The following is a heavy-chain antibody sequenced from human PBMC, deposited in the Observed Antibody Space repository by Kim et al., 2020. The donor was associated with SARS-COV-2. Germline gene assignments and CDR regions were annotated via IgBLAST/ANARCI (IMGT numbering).Heavy chain of an antibody. Sequence: ADEVKGQFTISRDNAKTSLYRQMNSLRAEDTAVYYCARYDSSGYYIYYFDYWGQGTLVTVSS. D-gene: IGHD3-22*01. CDR3: ARYDSSGYYIYYFDY. J-gene: IGHJ4*02. V-gene: IGHV3-21*01.